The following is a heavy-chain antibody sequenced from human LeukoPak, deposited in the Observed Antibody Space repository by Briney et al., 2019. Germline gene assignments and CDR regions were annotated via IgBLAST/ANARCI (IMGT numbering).Heavy chain of an antibody. CDR1: GFTFGDYS. CDR2: IRSKAYGGTT. CDR3: TRDIELYYYDSSGY. D-gene: IGHD3-22*01. Sequence: GGSLGLSCTASGFTFGDYSMSWVRQAPGKGLEWVGFIRSKAYGGTTEYAASVKGRFTISRDDSKSIAYLQMNSLKTEDTAVYYCTRDIELYYYDSSGYWGQGTLVTVSS. J-gene: IGHJ4*02. V-gene: IGHV3-49*04.